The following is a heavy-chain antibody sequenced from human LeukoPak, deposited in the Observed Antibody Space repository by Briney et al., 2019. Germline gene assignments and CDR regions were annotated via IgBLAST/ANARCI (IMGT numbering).Heavy chain of an antibody. J-gene: IGHJ4*02. CDR2: IYYSGST. CDR1: GGSISSYY. Sequence: SETLSLTCTVSGGSISSYYWSWIRQPPGKGLEWIGYIYYSGSTYYNPSLKSRVTISVDTSKNQFSLKLSSVTAADTAVYYCARPRNYDILTGYYWFSPFDYWGQGTLVTVSS. D-gene: IGHD3-9*01. CDR3: ARPRNYDILTGYYWFSPFDY. V-gene: IGHV4-59*04.